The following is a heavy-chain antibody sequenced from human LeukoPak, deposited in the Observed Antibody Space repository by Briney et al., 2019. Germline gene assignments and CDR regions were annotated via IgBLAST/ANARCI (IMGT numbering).Heavy chain of an antibody. V-gene: IGHV5-51*01. D-gene: IGHD3-16*01. CDR1: GYSFTSYW. Sequence: GESLKISWKGSGYSFTSYWIGWVRQLPGKGLGWMGIIYPGDSDTRFSPSFQRQVTISADKSISTAYLQWSSLKASDTARYYCASPLSPGEFDAFDIWGQGTMVTVSS. CDR2: IYPGDSDT. CDR3: ASPLSPGEFDAFDI. J-gene: IGHJ3*02.